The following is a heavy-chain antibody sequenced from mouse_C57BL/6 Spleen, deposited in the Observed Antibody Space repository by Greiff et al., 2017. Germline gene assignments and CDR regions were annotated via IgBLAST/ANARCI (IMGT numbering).Heavy chain of an antibody. D-gene: IGHD1-1*01. CDR3: TRYCSSWDFDV. V-gene: IGHV1-5*01. Sequence: VQLQQSGTVLARPGASVKMSCKTSGYTFTSYWMHWVKQRPGQGLEWIGAIYPGNSDTSYNQKFKGKAKLTAVTSASTAYMELSGLTKEDSAGYYCTRYCSSWDFDVWGTGTTVTVSS. CDR1: GYTFTSYW. CDR2: IYPGNSDT. J-gene: IGHJ1*03.